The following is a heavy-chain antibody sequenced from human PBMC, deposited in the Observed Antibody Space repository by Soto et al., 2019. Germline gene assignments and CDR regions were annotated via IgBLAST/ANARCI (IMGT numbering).Heavy chain of an antibody. CDR1: GFTFDDYA. CDR2: ISWRSGDI. D-gene: IGHD1-26*01. V-gene: IGHV3-9*01. J-gene: IGHJ3*02. Sequence: GGSLRLSCAASGFTFDDYAMHWVRLAPGKGLEWVSGISWRSGDITYADSVRGRFTISRDNANSTLYLQMNSLRLEDTALYYCAKDVTVGATLWNDAFDIWGPGTMVTVSS. CDR3: AKDVTVGATLWNDAFDI.